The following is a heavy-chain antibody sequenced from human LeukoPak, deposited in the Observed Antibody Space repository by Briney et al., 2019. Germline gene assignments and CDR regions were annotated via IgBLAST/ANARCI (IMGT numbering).Heavy chain of an antibody. CDR3: AKEGPVGGWPHDY. Sequence: AESLRLSCAASGFTFSNYAMTWVRQPPGKGLEWVSGISCSGGKTHYPDYVKGRFAISRDNSKKTVYLQMSSLRGEDTAAYYCAKEGPVGGWPHDYWGQGILATVSS. V-gene: IGHV3-23*01. CDR1: GFTFSNYA. CDR2: ISCSGGKT. J-gene: IGHJ4*02.